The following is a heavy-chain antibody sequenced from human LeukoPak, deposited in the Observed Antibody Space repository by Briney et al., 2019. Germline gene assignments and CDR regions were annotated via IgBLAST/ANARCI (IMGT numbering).Heavy chain of an antibody. Sequence: SETLSLTCTVTDGSISSYYWSWIRQSPGKGLEWIGYIYYSGSTNYNPSLKSRVTISVDTSKNQFSLKLSSVTAADTAVYYCARDPGYDFWSVWGQGTLVTVSS. CDR1: DGSISSYY. D-gene: IGHD3-3*01. J-gene: IGHJ4*02. CDR2: IYYSGST. CDR3: ARDPGYDFWSV. V-gene: IGHV4-59*01.